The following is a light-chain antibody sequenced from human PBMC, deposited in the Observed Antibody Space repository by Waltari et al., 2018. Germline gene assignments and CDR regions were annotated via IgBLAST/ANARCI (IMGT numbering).Light chain of an antibody. CDR3: QQYDWSPPGYT. V-gene: IGKV3-20*01. CDR2: AAS. Sequence: IALTQSPGTLSLSPGERATLSCRASQTVDSNSVAWYPQRPGQVPRLLIFAASSRATGIPDRFSARGSGTDFTLTISRLEPEDFAVYYCQQYDWSPPGYTFGQGTKLEIK. CDR1: QTVDSNS. J-gene: IGKJ2*01.